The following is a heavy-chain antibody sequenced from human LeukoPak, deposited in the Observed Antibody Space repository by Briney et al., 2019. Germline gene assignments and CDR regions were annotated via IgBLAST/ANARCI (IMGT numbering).Heavy chain of an antibody. CDR3: ARGLVVTALIDY. Sequence: ASVKVSCKASGYTFTSYAMHWVRQAPGQRLEWMGWINAGNGNTKYSQKFQGRVTITRDTSASTAYMELGSLRSEDTAVYYCARGLVVTALIDYWGQGTLVTVSS. V-gene: IGHV1-3*01. CDR2: INAGNGNT. D-gene: IGHD2-21*02. CDR1: GYTFTSYA. J-gene: IGHJ4*02.